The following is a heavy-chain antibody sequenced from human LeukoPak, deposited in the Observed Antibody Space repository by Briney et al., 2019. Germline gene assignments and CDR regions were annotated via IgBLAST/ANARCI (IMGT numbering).Heavy chain of an antibody. D-gene: IGHD6-13*01. CDR1: GYTFTSYD. CDR3: ARNLRRYSSSWFHDAFDI. CDR2: MNPNSGNT. Sequence: GASVKVSCKDSGYTFTSYDINWVRQATGQGLEWMGWMNPNSGNTGYAQKFQGRVTMTRNTSISTAYMELSSLRSEDTAVYYCARNLRRYSSSWFHDAFDIWGQGTMVTVSS. V-gene: IGHV1-8*01. J-gene: IGHJ3*02.